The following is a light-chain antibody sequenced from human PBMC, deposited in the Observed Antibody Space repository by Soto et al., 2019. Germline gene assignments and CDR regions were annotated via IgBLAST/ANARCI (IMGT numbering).Light chain of an antibody. V-gene: IGLV2-14*01. Sequence: QSALTQPASVSGSPGQSITISCTGTSSDVGGYNYVSWYQQHPGKAPKLMIYDVNNRPSGVSNRFSGSKSDNTASLTISGLQAEDEADYYCSSYTTSSFYVFATGTQLTVL. J-gene: IGLJ1*01. CDR1: SSDVGGYNY. CDR2: DVN. CDR3: SSYTTSSFYV.